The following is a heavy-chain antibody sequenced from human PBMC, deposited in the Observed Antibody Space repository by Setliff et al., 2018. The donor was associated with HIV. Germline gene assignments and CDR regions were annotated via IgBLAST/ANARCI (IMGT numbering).Heavy chain of an antibody. Sequence: PSETLSLTCTVFGGSISGSNYYWGWIRQPPGKGLEWMANVHYSGSIYFNPSLRSRVVISVDTSHNQFSLRLRSVTAADSAVYYCARPSLGIGGGSMFNNWGQGTLVTVSS. CDR1: GGSISGSNYY. CDR3: ARPSLGIGGGSMFNN. CDR2: VHYSGSI. V-gene: IGHV4-39*01. J-gene: IGHJ4*02. D-gene: IGHD3-16*01.